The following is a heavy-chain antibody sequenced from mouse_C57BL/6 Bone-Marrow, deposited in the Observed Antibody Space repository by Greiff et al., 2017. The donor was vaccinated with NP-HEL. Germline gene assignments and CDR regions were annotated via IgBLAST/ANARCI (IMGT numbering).Heavy chain of an antibody. J-gene: IGHJ2*01. CDR1: GYTFTSYW. CDR2: IDPSDSYT. D-gene: IGHD4-1*01. V-gene: IGHV1-69*01. Sequence: QVQLQQPGAELVMPGASVKLSCKASGYTFTSYWMHWVKQRPGQGLEWIGEIDPSDSYTNYNQKFKGKSTLTVDKSSSTAYMQLSSLTSEDSAVYYCARSEGLGLGYFDYWGQGTTLTVSS. CDR3: ARSEGLGLGYFDY.